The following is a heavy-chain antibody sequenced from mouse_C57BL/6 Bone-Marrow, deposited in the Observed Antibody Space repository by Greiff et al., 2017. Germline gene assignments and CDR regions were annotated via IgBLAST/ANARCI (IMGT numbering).Heavy chain of an antibody. V-gene: IGHV1-72*01. CDR3: ARMRRWLLRWYFDV. D-gene: IGHD2-3*01. J-gene: IGHJ1*03. Sequence: QVQLKQSGAELVKPGASVKLSCKASGYTFTSYWMHWVKQRPGRGLEWIGRIDPNSGGTKYNEKFKSKATLTVDKPSSTAYMQISSLTSEDSAVYYCARMRRWLLRWYFDVWGTGTTVTVSS. CDR2: IDPNSGGT. CDR1: GYTFTSYW.